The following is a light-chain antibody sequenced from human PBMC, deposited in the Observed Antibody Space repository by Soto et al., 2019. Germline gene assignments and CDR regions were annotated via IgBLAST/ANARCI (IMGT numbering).Light chain of an antibody. CDR3: AAWDDSLSGWV. J-gene: IGLJ3*02. CDR2: RNN. V-gene: IGLV1-47*01. Sequence: QSVLTQPPSASGTPGQRVTISCSGSSSNIGSNYVYWYQQLPGTAPKLLIYRNNHRPSGVPDRFSGSKSGTSAALAISGLRSEDEADYYCAAWDDSLSGWVFGGGTQVTVL. CDR1: SSNIGSNY.